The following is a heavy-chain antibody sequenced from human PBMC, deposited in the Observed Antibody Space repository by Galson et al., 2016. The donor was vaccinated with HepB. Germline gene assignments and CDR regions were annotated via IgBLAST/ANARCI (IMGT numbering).Heavy chain of an antibody. Sequence: SLRLSCAASGFSFSDYYMNWIRQAPGKGLEWVSYISSSGSAEKYADSVQGRFTISRLQMNSLRVEDTAVYYCARDRSNYAGPYYGLDVWGEGTTVTVSS. D-gene: IGHD4-11*01. CDR2: ISSSGSAE. J-gene: IGHJ6*04. V-gene: IGHV3-11*01. CDR3: ARDRSNYAGPYYGLDV. CDR1: GFSFSDYY.